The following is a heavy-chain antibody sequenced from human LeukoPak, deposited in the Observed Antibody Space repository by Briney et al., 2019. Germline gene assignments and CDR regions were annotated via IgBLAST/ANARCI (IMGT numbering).Heavy chain of an antibody. CDR3: ARDLGYDSNSYL. CDR1: GFTFSSYS. D-gene: IGHD3-22*01. Sequence: GGSLRLSCAASGFTFSSYSMNWVRQAPGKGLEWVSSISSSSSYIYYADSVKGRFTISRDNAKNSLYLHMNSLRAEDTAVYYCARDLGYDSNSYLWGQGTLVTVSS. J-gene: IGHJ4*02. CDR2: ISSSSSYI. V-gene: IGHV3-21*01.